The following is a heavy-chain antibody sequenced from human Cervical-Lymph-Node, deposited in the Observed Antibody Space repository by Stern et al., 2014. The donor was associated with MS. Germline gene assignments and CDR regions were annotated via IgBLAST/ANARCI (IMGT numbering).Heavy chain of an antibody. J-gene: IGHJ4*02. Sequence: VQLVESGGGLVKPGGSLGLSCAASGFPFGSYGFNWVRQAPPPGLECVSFISASGDYTYYADPVKARCSISRDNAKNSLFLQLNSLGVEDTAVYYCARDFLGYNDDWGQGTLVTVSS. D-gene: IGHD5-24*01. V-gene: IGHV3-21*01. CDR1: GFPFGSYG. CDR2: ISASGDYT. CDR3: ARDFLGYNDD.